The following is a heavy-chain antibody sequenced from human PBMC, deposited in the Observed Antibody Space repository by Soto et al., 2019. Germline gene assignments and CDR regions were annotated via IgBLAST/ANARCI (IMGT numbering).Heavy chain of an antibody. V-gene: IGHV1-24*01. D-gene: IGHD3-22*01. CDR2: FDPEDGET. CDR3: ATPSITMIVVAAFDY. CDR1: GYTLTELS. J-gene: IGHJ4*02. Sequence: EASVKVSCKVSGYTLTELSMHWVRQAPGKGLEWMGGFDPEDGETIYAQKFQGRVTMTEDTSTDTAYMELSSLRSEDTAVYYCATPSITMIVVAAFDYWGQGTLVTVSS.